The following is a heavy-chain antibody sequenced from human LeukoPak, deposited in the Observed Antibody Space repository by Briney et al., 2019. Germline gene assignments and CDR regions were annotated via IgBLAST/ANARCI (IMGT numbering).Heavy chain of an antibody. CDR3: ARDGSGYCSSTSCYFWFDP. V-gene: IGHV4-34*01. CDR2: INHSGST. D-gene: IGHD2-2*01. Sequence: SETLSLTCAVYGGSFSGYYWSWIRQPPGKGLEWIGEINHSGSTNYNPSLKSRVTISVDTSKNQFSLKLSSVTAADTAVYYCARDGSGYCSSTSCYFWFDPWGQGTLVTVSS. CDR1: GGSFSGYY. J-gene: IGHJ5*02.